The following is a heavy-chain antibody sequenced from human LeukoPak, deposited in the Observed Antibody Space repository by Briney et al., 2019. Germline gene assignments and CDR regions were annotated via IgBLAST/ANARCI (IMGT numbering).Heavy chain of an antibody. D-gene: IGHD2-15*01. J-gene: IGHJ5*02. CDR1: GGTFSSYA. V-gene: IGHV1-69*13. Sequence: VKVSCKASGGTFSSYAISWVRQAPGQGLEWMGGIVPIFGTANYAQKFQGRVTITADESTSTAYMELSSLRSEDTAVYYCARDRGLGYCSGGSCYNWFDPWGQGTLVTVSS. CDR3: ARDRGLGYCSGGSCYNWFDP. CDR2: IVPIFGTA.